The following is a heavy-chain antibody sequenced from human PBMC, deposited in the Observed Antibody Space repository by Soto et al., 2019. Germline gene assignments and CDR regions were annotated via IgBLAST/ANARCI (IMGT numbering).Heavy chain of an antibody. CDR2: ISGSGGST. D-gene: IGHD2-2*01. V-gene: IGHV3-23*01. Sequence: PXGALILSSPASGFTCSSCAMSWVRQAPGKGLEWVSAISGSGGSTYYADSVKGRFTISRDNSKNTLYLQMNSLRAEDTAVYYCAKSAPSQNKLLFTLARLYYYGMDCWGQGTTVPV. CDR3: AKSAPSQNKLLFTLARLYYYGMDC. CDR1: GFTCSSCA. J-gene: IGHJ6*02.